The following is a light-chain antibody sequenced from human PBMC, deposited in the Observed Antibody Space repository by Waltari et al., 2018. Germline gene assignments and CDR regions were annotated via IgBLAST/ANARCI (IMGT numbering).Light chain of an antibody. CDR1: QSLVHSDGNTY. V-gene: IGKV2-30*02. Sequence: DVVMTQSPLSLLVTLGQPASISCRSSQSLVHSDGNTYLNWFHQRPGQSPRRLIYKVSNRDSAVPDRFSGSGSGTDFTLKISRVEAEDVGVYYCMQATRWPRTFGQGTKVEVK. CDR2: KVS. CDR3: MQATRWPRT. J-gene: IGKJ1*01.